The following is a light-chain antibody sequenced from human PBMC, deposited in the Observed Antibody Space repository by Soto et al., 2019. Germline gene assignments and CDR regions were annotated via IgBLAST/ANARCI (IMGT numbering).Light chain of an antibody. V-gene: IGKV3-11*01. J-gene: IGKJ2*01. CDR3: QQSSNWPGT. CDR1: QNIRGY. Sequence: EVVLTQSPATLSLSPGERATLSCRASQNIRGYLAWYQQRPGQSPRLLIYDASNRATGISARFSGSGSGTDFTLTISSLEPEDFAVYYCQQSSNWPGTFGQGTKVDIK. CDR2: DAS.